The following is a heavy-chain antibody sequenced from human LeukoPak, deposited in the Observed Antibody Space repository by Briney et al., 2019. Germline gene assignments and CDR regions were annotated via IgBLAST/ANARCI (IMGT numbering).Heavy chain of an antibody. CDR3: ARGPERELFSPFDY. CDR1: GGSFSGYY. J-gene: IGHJ4*02. V-gene: IGHV4-34*01. D-gene: IGHD3-10*01. Sequence: SETLSPTCAVYGGSFSGYYWSWIRQPPGKGLDWIGEINHSGSTNYNPSLKSRVTISVDTSKNQFSLKLTSVTAADTAVYYCARGPERELFSPFDYWGQGTLVTVSS. CDR2: INHSGST.